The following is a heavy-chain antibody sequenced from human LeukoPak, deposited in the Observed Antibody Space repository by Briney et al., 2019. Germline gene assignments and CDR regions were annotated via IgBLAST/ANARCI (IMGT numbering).Heavy chain of an antibody. Sequence: SETLSLTCAVYGGSFSGYYWSWIRQPPGKGLEWIGEINHSGSTNYNPSLKSRVTISVDTSKNQFSLKLSSVTAADTAVYYCARVRYQLLTEYYYYYYMDVWGKGTTVTVSS. V-gene: IGHV4-34*01. CDR3: ARVRYQLLTEYYYYYYMDV. CDR1: GGSFSGYY. J-gene: IGHJ6*03. CDR2: INHSGST. D-gene: IGHD2-2*01.